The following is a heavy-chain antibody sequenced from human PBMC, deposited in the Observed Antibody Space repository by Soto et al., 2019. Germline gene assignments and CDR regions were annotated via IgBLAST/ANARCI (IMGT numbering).Heavy chain of an antibody. Sequence: SETLSLTCAVSGGSISSGGYSWSWIRQPPGKGLEWIGYMYHSGSTYYNPSLKSRVTISVDTSKNQFSLKLNSVSAADTAVYYCARREGGYPFDYWGQGALVTVSS. CDR2: MYHSGST. V-gene: IGHV4-30-2*01. J-gene: IGHJ4*02. CDR3: ARREGGYPFDY. CDR1: GGSISSGGYS. D-gene: IGHD6-13*01.